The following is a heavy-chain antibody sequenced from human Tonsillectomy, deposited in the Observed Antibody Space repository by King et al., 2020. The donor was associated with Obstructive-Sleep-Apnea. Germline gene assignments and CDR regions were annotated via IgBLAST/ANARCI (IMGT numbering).Heavy chain of an antibody. D-gene: IGHD3-10*01. Sequence: QVQLQESGPGLVKPSQTLSLTCTVSGGSIRSGDYYWSWIRQPPGKGLEWIGYIYYSGSTYYNPSLKSRVTISVDTSKNQFSLKLSSVTVADTAVYYCARRGGCGELVSGYYGMDVWGQGTTVTVSS. CDR2: IYYSGST. CDR1: GGSIRSGDYY. V-gene: IGHV4-30-4*01. J-gene: IGHJ6*02. CDR3: ARRGGCGELVSGYYGMDV.